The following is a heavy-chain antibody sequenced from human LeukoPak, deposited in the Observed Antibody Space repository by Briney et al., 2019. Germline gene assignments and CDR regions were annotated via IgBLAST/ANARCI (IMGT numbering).Heavy chain of an antibody. D-gene: IGHD3-16*01. Sequence: SETLSLTCTVSGGSISSYYWSWIRQPPGKGLEYIGYMYYSGSSNYNPSLKSRVTILVDTSKNQFSLKLSSVIAADTAVYYCARRGTSMGPDTIWGQGTLVTVSS. CDR3: ARRGTSMGPDTI. J-gene: IGHJ4*02. CDR2: MYYSGSS. CDR1: GGSISSYY. V-gene: IGHV4-59*12.